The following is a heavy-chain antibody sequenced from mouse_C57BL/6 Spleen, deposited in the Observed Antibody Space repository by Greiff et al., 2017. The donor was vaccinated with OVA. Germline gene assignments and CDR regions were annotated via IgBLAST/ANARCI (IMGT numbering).Heavy chain of an antibody. CDR1: GYTFTSYG. D-gene: IGHD2-3*01. Sequence: VQLQQSGAELARPGASVKLSCKASGYTFTSYGISWVKQRPGQGLEWIGEIYPRSGNTYYNEKFKGKATLTADTSSSTAYIELRSLTSEDSAVYFCARTRDGYYFDYWGQGTTLTVSS. V-gene: IGHV1-81*01. CDR3: ARTRDGYYFDY. CDR2: IYPRSGNT. J-gene: IGHJ2*01.